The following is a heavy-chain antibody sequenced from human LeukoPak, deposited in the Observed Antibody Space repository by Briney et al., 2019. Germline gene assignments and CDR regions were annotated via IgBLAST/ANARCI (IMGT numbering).Heavy chain of an antibody. V-gene: IGHV3-30*18. Sequence: GRSLRLSCAASGFTFSSYGMHWVRQAPGKGLERVAVISYDGSNKYYADSVKGRFTISRDNSKDTLYLQMNSLRAEDTAVYYCAKSTAYWGQGTLVTVSS. CDR1: GFTFSSYG. D-gene: IGHD2-8*02. CDR2: ISYDGSNK. CDR3: AKSTAY. J-gene: IGHJ4*02.